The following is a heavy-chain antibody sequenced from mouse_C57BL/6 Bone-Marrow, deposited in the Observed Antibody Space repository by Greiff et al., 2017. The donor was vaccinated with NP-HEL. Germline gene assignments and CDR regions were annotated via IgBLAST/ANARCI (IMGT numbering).Heavy chain of an antibody. CDR3: SRGGLPWFAY. D-gene: IGHD3-3*01. Sequence: EVKLVESGGGLVKPGGSLKLSCAASGFTFSSYAMSWVRQTPEKRLEWVATISDGGSYTYYPDNVKGRFTISRDNAKNNLYLQMSHLKAEDTAMYYWSRGGLPWFAYWGQGTLVTVSA. V-gene: IGHV5-4*03. CDR2: ISDGGSYT. CDR1: GFTFSSYA. J-gene: IGHJ3*01.